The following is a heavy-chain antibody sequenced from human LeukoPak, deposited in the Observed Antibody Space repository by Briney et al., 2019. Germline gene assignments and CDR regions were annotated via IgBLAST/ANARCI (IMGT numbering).Heavy chain of an antibody. Sequence: GSVKVSCKASGYTFTSYGISWVRQAPGQGLEWMGWISAYNGNTNYAQKLQGRVTMTTDTSTSTAYMELRSLRSDDTAVYYCARDRWFGELSEPGDYWGQGTLVTVSS. CDR2: ISAYNGNT. V-gene: IGHV1-18*01. CDR1: GYTFTSYG. D-gene: IGHD3-10*01. J-gene: IGHJ4*02. CDR3: ARDRWFGELSEPGDY.